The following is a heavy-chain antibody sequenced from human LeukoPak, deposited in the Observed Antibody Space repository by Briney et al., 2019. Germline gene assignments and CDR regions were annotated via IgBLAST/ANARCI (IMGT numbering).Heavy chain of an antibody. CDR2: ISAYNGNT. CDR1: GYTFTGYG. V-gene: IGHV1-18*01. Sequence: ASVKVSCKASGYTFTGYGISWVRQAPGQGLEWMGWISAYNGNTNYAQKLQGRVTMTTDTSTSTAYMELRSLRSDDTAVYYCARAREFQYYFDYWGQGTLVTVSS. J-gene: IGHJ4*02. CDR3: ARAREFQYYFDY. D-gene: IGHD3-10*01.